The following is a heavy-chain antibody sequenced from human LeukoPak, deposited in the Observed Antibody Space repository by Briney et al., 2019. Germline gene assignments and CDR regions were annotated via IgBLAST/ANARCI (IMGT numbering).Heavy chain of an antibody. J-gene: IGHJ4*02. CDR2: ISSDAGVT. CDR3: AKVGYCTANCFRTHDY. D-gene: IGHD2-8*02. V-gene: IGHV3-23*01. CDR1: GFTFSDSV. Sequence: GGSLRLSCAASGFTFSDSVMSWVRQAPGKGLEWVSAISSDAGVTYYAASVKGRFTISRDSSKNTVYLQMHSLRAEDTATYYCAKVGYCTANCFRTHDYWGQGALVTVSS.